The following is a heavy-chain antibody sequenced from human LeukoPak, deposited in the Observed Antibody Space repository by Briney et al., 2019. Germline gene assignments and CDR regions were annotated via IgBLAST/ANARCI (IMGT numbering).Heavy chain of an antibody. CDR3: ARDPLDIAAAGTWERANWFDP. D-gene: IGHD6-13*01. CDR2: INPNSGGT. CDR1: GYTFTGYY. Sequence: ASVKVSCKASGYTFTGYYMHWVRQAPGQGLEWMGWINPNSGGTNYAQKFQGRVTMTRDTSISTAYMELSRLRSDDTAVYYCARDPLDIAAAGTWERANWFDPWGQGTLVTVSS. J-gene: IGHJ5*02. V-gene: IGHV1-2*02.